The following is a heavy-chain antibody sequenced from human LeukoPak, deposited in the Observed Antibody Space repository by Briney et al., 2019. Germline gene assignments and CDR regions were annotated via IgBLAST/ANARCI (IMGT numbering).Heavy chain of an antibody. Sequence: PGGSLRLSCAASGFTFSSYSMNWVRQAPGKGLEWVANIKQDGREKYYVDSVKGRFTISRDNAKNSLYLQMKSLRAEDTAVYYCARFRTAMQLWKGYYFDYWGQGTRVTVSS. D-gene: IGHD5-18*01. CDR2: IKQDGREK. CDR3: ARFRTAMQLWKGYYFDY. CDR1: GFTFSSYS. V-gene: IGHV3-7*01. J-gene: IGHJ4*02.